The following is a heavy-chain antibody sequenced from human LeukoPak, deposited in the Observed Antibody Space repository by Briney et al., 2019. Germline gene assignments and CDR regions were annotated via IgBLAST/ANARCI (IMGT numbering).Heavy chain of an antibody. CDR1: GFTFSSYA. D-gene: IGHD3-10*01. Sequence: GGSLRLSCAASGFTFSSYAMSWVRQAPGKGLEWVSAISGSGGSTYYADSVKGRFTISRDNSKNTLYLQMDSLRAEDTAVYYCAKDPHYYGSGSFDYWGQGTLVAVSS. V-gene: IGHV3-23*01. J-gene: IGHJ4*02. CDR3: AKDPHYYGSGSFDY. CDR2: ISGSGGST.